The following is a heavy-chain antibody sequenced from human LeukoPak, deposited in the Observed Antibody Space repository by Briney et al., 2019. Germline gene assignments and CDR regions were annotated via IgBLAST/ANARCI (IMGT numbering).Heavy chain of an antibody. D-gene: IGHD3-22*01. J-gene: IGHJ4*02. CDR3: AREYDSSGYYFGDGYYFDY. CDR2: ISSSSSYI. CDR1: GFTFSSYS. Sequence: GGSLRLSCAASGFTFSSYSMNWVRQAPGKGLEWVSSISSSSSYIYYADSVKGRFTISRDNAKNSLYLQMNSLRAEDTAVYYCAREYDSSGYYFGDGYYFDYWGQGTLVTVSS. V-gene: IGHV3-21*01.